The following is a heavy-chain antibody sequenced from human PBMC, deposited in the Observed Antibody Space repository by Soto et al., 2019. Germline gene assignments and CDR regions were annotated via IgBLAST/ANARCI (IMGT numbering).Heavy chain of an antibody. Sequence: EVQLLESGGGLVQPGGSLRLSCAASGFTFSIYAMSWVRQAPGKGLEWVSAISGSGGSTYYADSVKGRFTISRDNSKNTVYQQKTSRRAGDMAVYYCAKDQKYDSSSWYASGPWYCDLWGRGTLFTGSS. CDR2: ISGSGGST. V-gene: IGHV3-23*01. J-gene: IGHJ2*01. CDR1: GFTFSIYA. CDR3: AKDQKYDSSSWYASGPWYCDL. D-gene: IGHD6-13*01.